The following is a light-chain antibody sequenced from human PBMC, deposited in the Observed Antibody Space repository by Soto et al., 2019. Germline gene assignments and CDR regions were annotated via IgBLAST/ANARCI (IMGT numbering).Light chain of an antibody. CDR2: AAS. J-gene: IGKJ1*01. Sequence: DTQLTQSPPFLSASVGDRVTIACRASQDVSRSVGWYQQKPGAAPKLLISAASTVNSGVPSRFSGSGSGTDFTLTITRRQPEDFGTYYCHQTYSTPQTFGQGIKVEI. V-gene: IGKV1-9*01. CDR3: HQTYSTPQT. CDR1: QDVSRS.